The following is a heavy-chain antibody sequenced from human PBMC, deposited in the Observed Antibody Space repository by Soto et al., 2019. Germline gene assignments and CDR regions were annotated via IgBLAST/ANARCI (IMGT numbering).Heavy chain of an antibody. CDR2: IYYSGST. V-gene: IGHV4-59*01. CDR1: GGSISSYY. Sequence: SETLSLTCTVSGGSISSYYWSWIRQPPGKGLEWIGYIYYSGSTNYNPSLKSRVTISVDTSKNQFSLKLSSVTAADTAVYYCARDKGYCSGGSCYWFDPWGQGTLVTVSS. CDR3: ARDKGYCSGGSCYWFDP. J-gene: IGHJ5*02. D-gene: IGHD2-15*01.